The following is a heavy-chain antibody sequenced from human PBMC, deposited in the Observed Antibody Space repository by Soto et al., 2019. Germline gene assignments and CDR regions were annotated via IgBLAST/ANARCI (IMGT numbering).Heavy chain of an antibody. Sequence: ASVKVSCKASGYTFTSYGISWVRQAPGQGLEWMGWISAYNGNTNYAQKLQGRVTMTTDTSTSTAYMELRSLRSDDTAVYYCARDIVVVVAAAPLDYWGQGTLVTVPQ. CDR3: ARDIVVVVAAAPLDY. J-gene: IGHJ4*02. CDR2: ISAYNGNT. CDR1: GYTFTSYG. D-gene: IGHD2-15*01. V-gene: IGHV1-18*01.